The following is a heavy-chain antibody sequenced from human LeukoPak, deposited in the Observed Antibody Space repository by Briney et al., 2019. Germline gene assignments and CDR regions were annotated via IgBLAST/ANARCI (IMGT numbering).Heavy chain of an antibody. V-gene: IGHV1-2*02. CDR2: INPNSGGT. CDR1: GYTFTGYY. J-gene: IGHJ3*02. CDR3: ARVLRGYCSSTSCYDDAFDI. Sequence: GASVKVSCKASGYTFTGYYMHWVRQAPGQGLEWMGWINPNSGGTNYAQKFQGRVTMTRDTSISTAYMELSRLRSGDTAVYYCARVLRGYCSSTSCYDDAFDIWGQGTMVTVSS. D-gene: IGHD2-2*01.